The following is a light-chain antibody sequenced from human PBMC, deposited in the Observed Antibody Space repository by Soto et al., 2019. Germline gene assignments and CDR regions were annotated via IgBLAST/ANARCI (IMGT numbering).Light chain of an antibody. J-gene: IGKJ4*01. Sequence: DIQLTQSPSFLSASLGDRVTITCRASQGVSTYLAWYQQKPAKAPKLLIYAASTLQSGVPSRFRGSGSGTEFTLTISNLQPEDFATYYCQHLSSYPITFGGGTKVEIK. V-gene: IGKV1-9*01. CDR2: AAS. CDR1: QGVSTY. CDR3: QHLSSYPIT.